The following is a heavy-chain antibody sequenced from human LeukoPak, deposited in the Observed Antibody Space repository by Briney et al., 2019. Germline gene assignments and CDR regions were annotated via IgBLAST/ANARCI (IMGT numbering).Heavy chain of an antibody. CDR1: GCSISSGGYS. V-gene: IGHV4-30-2*01. CDR2: IYHSGST. CDR3: ARAGYSGPGGVDAFDI. J-gene: IGHJ3*02. Sequence: SETLSLTCAVSGCSISSGGYSWSWMRQPPGKCLEWIGYIYHSGSTYYHPSLKSRVTISVDRSKNQFSLKLSSVTAADTAVYYCARAGYSGPGGVDAFDIWGQGTMVTVSS. D-gene: IGHD5-18*01.